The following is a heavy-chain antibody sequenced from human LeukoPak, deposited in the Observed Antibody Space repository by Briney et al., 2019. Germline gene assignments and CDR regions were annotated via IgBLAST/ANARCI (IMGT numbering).Heavy chain of an antibody. CDR2: INWNGGST. CDR3: AKYSGSYYDAFDI. CDR1: GFTFDDYG. J-gene: IGHJ3*02. Sequence: RAGGSLRLSCAASGFTFDDYGMSWVRQAPGKGLEWVSGINWNGGSTGYADSVKGRFTISRDNAKNSLYLQMNSLRAEDTAVYYCAKYSGSYYDAFDIWGQGTMVTVSS. D-gene: IGHD1-26*01. V-gene: IGHV3-20*04.